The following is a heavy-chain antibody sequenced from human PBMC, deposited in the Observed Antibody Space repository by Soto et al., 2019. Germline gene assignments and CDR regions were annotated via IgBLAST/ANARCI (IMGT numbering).Heavy chain of an antibody. Sequence: QIQLVQSGAEVKKPGTSVKVTCKTSGYTFSSYGVTWVRQAPGQGLEWIGWTSGYNTHTNYAPKLHGRVIMTTDLPTGTASMELRSLRSDDTAIYYCARGSSYGRSSWPDYWGQGTLVIVSS. D-gene: IGHD6-13*01. V-gene: IGHV1-18*01. J-gene: IGHJ4*02. CDR2: TSGYNTHT. CDR1: GYTFSSYG. CDR3: ARGSSYGRSSWPDY.